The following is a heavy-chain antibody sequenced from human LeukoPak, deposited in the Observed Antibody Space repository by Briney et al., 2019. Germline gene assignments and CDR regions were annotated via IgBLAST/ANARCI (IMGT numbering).Heavy chain of an antibody. V-gene: IGHV1-69*04. CDR2: IIPILGIA. CDR3: ARGDIVAATYYYYGMDV. Sequence: GASVKVSCKASGGTFSSYAISWVRQAPGQGLEWMERIIPILGIANYAQKFQGRVTITADKSTSTAYMELSSLRSEDTAVYYCARGDIVAATYYYYGMDVWGQGTTVTVSS. D-gene: IGHD5-12*01. CDR1: GGTFSSYA. J-gene: IGHJ6*02.